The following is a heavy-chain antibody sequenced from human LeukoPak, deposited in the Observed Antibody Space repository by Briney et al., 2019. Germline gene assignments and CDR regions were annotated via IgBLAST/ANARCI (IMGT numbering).Heavy chain of an antibody. CDR3: ARGRFLDAFDI. CDR2: IYYSGST. CDR1: GGSISSYY. D-gene: IGHD3-3*01. V-gene: IGHV4-59*01. J-gene: IGHJ3*02. Sequence: SETLSLTCTVSGGSISSYYWSWVRQPPGKGLGWIGYIYYSGSTKYKPSLKSRVTISVDTSKNQFSLKLSSVTAADTAVYYCARGRFLDAFDIWGQGTMVTVSS.